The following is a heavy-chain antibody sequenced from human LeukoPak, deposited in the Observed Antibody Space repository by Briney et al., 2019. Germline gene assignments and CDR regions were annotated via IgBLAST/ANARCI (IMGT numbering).Heavy chain of an antibody. CDR3: ARDLPMWDPLWPSYYYYGMDV. J-gene: IGHJ6*02. CDR2: IWYDGSNK. V-gene: IGHV3-33*01. Sequence: GRSLRLSCAASGFTFSSYGMLWVRQAPGKGLEWVAVIWYDGSNKYYADSVKGRFTISRDNSKNTLYLQMNSLRAEDTAVYYCARDLPMWDPLWPSYYYYGMDVWGQGTTVTVSS. CDR1: GFTFSSYG. D-gene: IGHD1-26*01.